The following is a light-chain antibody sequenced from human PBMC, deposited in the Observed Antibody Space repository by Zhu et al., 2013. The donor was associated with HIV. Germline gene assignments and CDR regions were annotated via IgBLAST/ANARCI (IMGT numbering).Light chain of an antibody. V-gene: IGKV3-20*01. Sequence: VVMTQSPATLSVSPGGRATLFCRASQSVSNNIAWYQQKPGQAPRLLIYGASTRATGIPDRFSGSGSGTDFTLTISRLEAEDFAVFYCQQYGDSPPWTFGQGTKVEIK. CDR1: QSVSNN. CDR3: QQYGDSPPWT. J-gene: IGKJ1*01. CDR2: GAS.